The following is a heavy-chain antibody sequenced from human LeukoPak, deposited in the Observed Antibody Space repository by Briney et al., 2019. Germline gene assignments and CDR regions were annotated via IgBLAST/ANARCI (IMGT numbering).Heavy chain of an antibody. CDR2: ISGSGGST. Sequence: SGGSLRLSCAASGFTFSSYAMSWVRQAPGKGLEWVSAISGSGGSTYYADSVKGRFTISRDNSKNTLYLQMNSLRAEDTAVYYCASMSWGGRLRFSYYFDYWGQGTLVTVSS. CDR1: GFTFSSYA. J-gene: IGHJ4*02. D-gene: IGHD5-12*01. V-gene: IGHV3-23*01. CDR3: ASMSWGGRLRFSYYFDY.